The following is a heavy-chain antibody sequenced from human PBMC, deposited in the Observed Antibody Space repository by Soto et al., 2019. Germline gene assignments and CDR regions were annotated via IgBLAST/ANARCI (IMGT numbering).Heavy chain of an antibody. CDR1: GFTFSYYT. CDR2: ISNSGDTI. V-gene: IGHV3-23*01. Sequence: GGSLILSCVASGFTFSYYTMSWVRQAPGKGLEWVSGISNSGDTIYYADSVKGRFTISRDNFKNTLYLQMNSLRADDTAVYYCADPVPVPTHYHPYDMDVWGKATTVSVSS. D-gene: IGHD2-2*01. CDR3: ADPVPVPTHYHPYDMDV. J-gene: IGHJ6*04.